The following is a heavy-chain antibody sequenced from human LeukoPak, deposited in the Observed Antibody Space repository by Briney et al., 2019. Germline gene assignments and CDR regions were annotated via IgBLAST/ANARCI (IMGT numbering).Heavy chain of an antibody. CDR1: GFTFSSYA. CDR3: ADGGYSYGYVRDYYYYGMDV. V-gene: IGHV3-23*01. Sequence: GGSLRLSCAASGFTFSSYAMSWVRQAPGKGLEWVTGFTDSFSGIGCSTQYADSVKGRFTISRDNSKNTLYLQMNSLRAEDTAVYYCADGGYSYGYVRDYYYYGMDVWGQGTTVTVSS. J-gene: IGHJ6*02. CDR2: FTDSFSGIGCST. D-gene: IGHD5-18*01.